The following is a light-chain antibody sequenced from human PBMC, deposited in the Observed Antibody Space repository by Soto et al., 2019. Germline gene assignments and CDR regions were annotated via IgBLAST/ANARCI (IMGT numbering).Light chain of an antibody. Sequence: QSALTQPASVSGSPGQSITISCTGTSSDVGSYNYVSWYQQHPGKAPKLMIYDVSNRPSGVSSRFSGSKSGNTASLTISGLQAEDEADYYCNSYTSSSTWVFGGGTKLTVL. CDR3: NSYTSSSTWV. CDR2: DVS. J-gene: IGLJ3*02. CDR1: SSDVGSYNY. V-gene: IGLV2-14*01.